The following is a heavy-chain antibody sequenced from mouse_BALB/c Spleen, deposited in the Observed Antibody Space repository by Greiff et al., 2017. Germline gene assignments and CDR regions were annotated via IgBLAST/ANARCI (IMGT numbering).Heavy chain of an antibody. V-gene: IGHV1-14*01. CDR2: INPYNDGT. D-gene: IGHD3-1*01. Sequence: EVQLVESGPELVKPGASVKMSCKASGYTFTSYVMHWVKQKPGQGLEWIGYINPYNDGTKYNEKFKGKATLTSDKYSSTAYMELSSRTSEDSAVYYYARSRGSALFAYWGQGTLVTVSA. CDR1: GYTFTSYV. CDR3: ARSRGSALFAY. J-gene: IGHJ3*01.